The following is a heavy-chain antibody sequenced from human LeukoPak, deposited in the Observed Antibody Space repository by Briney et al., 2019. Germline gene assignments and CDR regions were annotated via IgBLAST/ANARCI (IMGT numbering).Heavy chain of an antibody. CDR3: ARYCSSSSNCNEGGRGAFDI. D-gene: IGHD2-2*01. CDR1: GYTFTSYG. J-gene: IGHJ3*02. CDR2: ISDYSGNT. V-gene: IGHV1-18*01. Sequence: GASVKVSCKGSGYTFTSYGITWVRQAPGQGLEWMGWISDYSGNTYYKQKFQGRVTMTTDTSTSRAYMELRSLRSDDTAVYYCARYCSSSSNCNEGGRGAFDIWGPGTMITVSS.